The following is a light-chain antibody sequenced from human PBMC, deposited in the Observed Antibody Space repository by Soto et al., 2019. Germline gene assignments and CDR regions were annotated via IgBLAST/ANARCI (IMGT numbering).Light chain of an antibody. CDR3: QQSYNTTWT. V-gene: IGKV1-39*01. Sequence: IPMTQSPSSLSASVGDRVTITCRASQGISTYLNWYQQKPGKAPKLLIYAASSLQSGVPSRFSGSGSETDFTLTISSLQPEDFATYSCQQSYNTTWTFGQGTKVDIK. CDR1: QGISTY. J-gene: IGKJ1*01. CDR2: AAS.